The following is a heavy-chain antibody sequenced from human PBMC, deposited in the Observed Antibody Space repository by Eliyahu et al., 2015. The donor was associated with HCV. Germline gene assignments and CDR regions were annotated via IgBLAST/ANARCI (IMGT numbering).Heavy chain of an antibody. CDR1: GGSFSGYY. J-gene: IGHJ4*02. CDR2: INHSGST. V-gene: IGHV4-34*01. D-gene: IGHD6-6*01. CDR3: ARRRIAARPVRNPFDY. Sequence: QVQLQQWGAGLLKPSETLSLTCAVYGGSFSGYYWSWIRQPPGKGLEWIGEINHSGSTNYHPSLKSRVTISVDTSKNQFSLKLSSVTAADTAVYYCARRRIAARPVRNPFDYWGQGTLVTVSS.